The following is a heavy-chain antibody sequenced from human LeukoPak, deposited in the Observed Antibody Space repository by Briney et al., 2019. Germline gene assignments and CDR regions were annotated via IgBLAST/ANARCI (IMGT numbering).Heavy chain of an antibody. V-gene: IGHV4-34*01. J-gene: IGHJ6*03. CDR1: GFTFSSYA. CDR3: ARGRIPLRRVVGTAGYYMDV. D-gene: IGHD2-21*02. Sequence: PGGSLRLSCAASGFTFSSYAMSWVRQPPGKGLEWIGEINHSGSTNYNPSLKSRVTISVDTSKNQFSLKLSSVTAADTAVYYCARGRIPLRRVVGTAGYYMDVWGKGTTVTVSS. CDR2: INHSGST.